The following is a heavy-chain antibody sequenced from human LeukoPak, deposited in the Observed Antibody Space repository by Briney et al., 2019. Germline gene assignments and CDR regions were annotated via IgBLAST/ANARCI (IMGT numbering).Heavy chain of an antibody. CDR3: TTGAWIQLWLAGY. CDR1: GFTFSNAW. Sequence: GGSLRLSCAASGFTFSNAWMTWVRQAPGKGLEWVGLIKSNTDGGTTDYAAPVKGRFTISRDDSKTTLYLQMNSLKVEDTAVYYCTTGAWIQLWLAGYWGRGTLVTVSS. CDR2: IKSNTDGGTT. V-gene: IGHV3-15*01. D-gene: IGHD5-18*01. J-gene: IGHJ4*02.